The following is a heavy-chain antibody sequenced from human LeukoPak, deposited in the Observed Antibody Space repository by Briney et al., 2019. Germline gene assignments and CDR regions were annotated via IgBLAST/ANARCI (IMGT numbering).Heavy chain of an antibody. Sequence: GGSLRLSCATSGFIFSSYAMSWVRQAPGKGLEWVSAISESGGTTYYAHSVKGRFTISRDNSKNTLYLQMNSLRAEDTAVYYCARVPRSWGQGTLVTVSS. CDR2: ISESGGTT. V-gene: IGHV3-23*01. CDR3: ARVPRS. CDR1: GFIFSSYA. J-gene: IGHJ4*02.